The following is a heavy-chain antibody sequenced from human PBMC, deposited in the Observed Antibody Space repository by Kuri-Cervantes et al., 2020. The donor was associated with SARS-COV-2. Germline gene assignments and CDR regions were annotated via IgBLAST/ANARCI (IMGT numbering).Heavy chain of an antibody. CDR2: ISYDGSNK. J-gene: IGHJ6*02. V-gene: IGHV3-30-3*01. CDR3: ARAAWGSAGTHYYYYGMDV. CDR1: GFTFSSYA. Sequence: GESLKISCAASGFTFSSYAMHWVRQAPGKGLEWVAVISYDGSNKYYADSVKGRFTISRDNSKNTLYLQMNSLRAEDTAVYYCARAAWGSAGTHYYYYGMDVWGQGTTVTDSS. D-gene: IGHD6-19*01.